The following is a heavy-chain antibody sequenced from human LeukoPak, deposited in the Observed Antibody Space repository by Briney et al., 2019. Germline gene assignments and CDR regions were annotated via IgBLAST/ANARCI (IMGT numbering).Heavy chain of an antibody. D-gene: IGHD2-21*01. CDR2: IHYSGSS. V-gene: IGHV4-59*03. Sequence: SETLSLTCTVSGDSTSNFYWNWIRQSPGKGLEWIGNIHYSGSSVYNPSLKSRVTISIDTSRRQFFLKLNSVTAADTAVYFCALAPDSNWFDFWGPGTLVTVSS. CDR1: GDSTSNFY. J-gene: IGHJ5*01. CDR3: ALAPDSNWFDF.